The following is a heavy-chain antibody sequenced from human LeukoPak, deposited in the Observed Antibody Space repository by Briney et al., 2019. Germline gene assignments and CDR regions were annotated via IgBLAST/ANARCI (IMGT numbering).Heavy chain of an antibody. CDR3: ARGGNWGYFDY. V-gene: IGHV3-30*04. CDR1: GFSFKMFP. J-gene: IGHJ4*02. D-gene: IGHD7-27*01. Sequence: GGSLGLSCAAFGFSFKMFPMHWVRQAPGKGLECVAVISYDGNNKYYADSVNGRFTISRDNSKNTLFLQMNSLRTEDTAIYHCARGGNWGYFDYWGQGTLVTVSS. CDR2: ISYDGNNK.